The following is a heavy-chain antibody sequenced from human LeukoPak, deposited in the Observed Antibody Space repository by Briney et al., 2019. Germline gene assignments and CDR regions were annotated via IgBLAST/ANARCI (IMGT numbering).Heavy chain of an antibody. CDR1: GYSFTSYW. D-gene: IGHD3-10*01. J-gene: IGHJ5*02. CDR3: ARTAMVRGAANWFDP. Sequence: GESLKISCKGSGYSFTSYWIGWVRQMPGKGLEWMGIIYPGDSDTRYSPSFQGQVTISADKSISTAYLQWSSLKASDTAMYYCARTAMVRGAANWFDPWGQGTLVTVSS. V-gene: IGHV5-51*01. CDR2: IYPGDSDT.